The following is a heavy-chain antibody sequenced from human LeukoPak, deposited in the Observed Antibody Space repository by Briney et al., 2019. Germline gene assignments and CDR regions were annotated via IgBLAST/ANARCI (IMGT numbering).Heavy chain of an antibody. CDR3: ARGGYCSSTSCYSRGWFDP. J-gene: IGHJ5*02. Sequence: GESLKISCKGSGYIVTSYWIGWVRQMPGKGLEWMGIIYPGDSDTRYSPSFQGQVTISADKSISTAYLQWSSLKALDTAMYYCARGGYCSSTSCYSRGWFDPWGQGTLVTVSS. V-gene: IGHV5-51*01. CDR1: GYIVTSYW. CDR2: IYPGDSDT. D-gene: IGHD2-2*01.